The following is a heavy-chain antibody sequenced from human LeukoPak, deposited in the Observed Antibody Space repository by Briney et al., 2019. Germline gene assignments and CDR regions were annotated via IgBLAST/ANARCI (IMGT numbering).Heavy chain of an antibody. CDR2: TYYGGAT. Sequence: SETLSLTCTVSGGSLSSSSYYWGWIRQHPGKGLEWIGNTYYGGATYYNPSINSRVTISVDASKTQYSLALNSVPAADTAVYYCARNPDTAYYFDYWGQGTLVTVSS. CDR1: GGSLSSSSYY. J-gene: IGHJ4*02. D-gene: IGHD2-21*02. V-gene: IGHV4-39*01. CDR3: ARNPDTAYYFDY.